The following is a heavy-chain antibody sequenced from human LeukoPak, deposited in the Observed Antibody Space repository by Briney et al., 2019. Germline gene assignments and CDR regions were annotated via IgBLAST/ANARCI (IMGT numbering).Heavy chain of an antibody. CDR3: ARDTMIVVLDP. Sequence: ASVKVSCKASGYSFSSHDINWVRQATGQGLEWMGWINPNSGGTNYAQKFQVRVTMTRDTSISTAYMGLSRLRSDDTAVYYCARDTMIVVLDPWGQGTLVTVSS. D-gene: IGHD3-22*01. V-gene: IGHV1-2*02. CDR1: GYSFSSHD. CDR2: INPNSGGT. J-gene: IGHJ5*02.